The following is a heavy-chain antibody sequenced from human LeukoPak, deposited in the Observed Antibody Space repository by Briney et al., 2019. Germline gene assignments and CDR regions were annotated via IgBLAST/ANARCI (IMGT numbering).Heavy chain of an antibody. CDR2: ITTSGST. Sequence: GGSLRLSCAASGLTASHNVNNAMSWVRHAPGKGLEWVSGITTSGSTYYADSVKGRFTISRENSNNALYLHMDSLRAEDTAVYYCAKAPVWNYYYGLDVWGQGTTVTVSS. CDR1: GLTASHNVNNA. CDR3: AKAPVWNYYYGLDV. D-gene: IGHD2-21*01. J-gene: IGHJ6*02. V-gene: IGHV3-23*01.